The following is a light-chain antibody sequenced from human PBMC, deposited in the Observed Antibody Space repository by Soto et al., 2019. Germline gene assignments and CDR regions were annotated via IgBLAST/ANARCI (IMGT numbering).Light chain of an antibody. CDR3: LQDYNFPWA. Sequence: IQMTQSPSSLSASVGDRVTISCRASQGIRSDLAWYQQKPGKVPKLLIYGASKLESGAPSRFSGSGFGTDFTLTISSLQPEDFATYYCLQDYNFPWAFGQGPKVEMK. CDR1: QGIRSD. CDR2: GAS. V-gene: IGKV1-6*01. J-gene: IGKJ1*01.